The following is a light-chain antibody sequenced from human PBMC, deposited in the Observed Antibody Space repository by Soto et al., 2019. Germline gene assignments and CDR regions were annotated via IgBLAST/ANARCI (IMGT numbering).Light chain of an antibody. Sequence: DIVLTQSPGTLSLSPGETATLSCSPSQTMGSTYLAWYQQKPGQAPRLLIFATASRATGIPDRFSGSGSGTDFTLSISRLEPEDFAVYYCQQYASSPLLTFGGGTKVDI. CDR2: ATA. V-gene: IGKV3-20*01. J-gene: IGKJ4*01. CDR1: QTMGSTY. CDR3: QQYASSPLLT.